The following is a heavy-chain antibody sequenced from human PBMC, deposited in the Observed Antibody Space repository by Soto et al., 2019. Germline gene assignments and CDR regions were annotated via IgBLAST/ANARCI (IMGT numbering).Heavy chain of an antibody. CDR2: INSGGDIA. CDR3: ARSSGVAVGGNGALDI. D-gene: IGHD6-19*01. Sequence: EVQLVESGGGLVQPGGSLRLSCAASGFTFSRHEMNWVRQAPGQGLEWVSYINSGGDIAKYAESVKGRFTISRDNARNSLYVQRNSRRAEDTAMDFWARSSGVAVGGNGALDIWGQGTMVTVSA. V-gene: IGHV3-48*03. J-gene: IGHJ3*02. CDR1: GFTFSRHE.